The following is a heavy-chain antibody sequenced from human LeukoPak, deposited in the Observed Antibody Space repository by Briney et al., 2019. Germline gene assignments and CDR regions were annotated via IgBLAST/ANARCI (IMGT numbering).Heavy chain of an antibody. CDR2: IYTSGST. CDR3: ARENCSSTSCYYSDY. V-gene: IGHV4-4*07. D-gene: IGHD2-2*01. CDR1: GGSISSYY. Sequence: SETLSLTCTVSGGSISSYYWSWIRQPAGKGLEWIGRIYTSGSTNYNPSLKSRVTMSVDTSKNQFSLKLSSVTAADTAVYYCARENCSSTSCYYSDYWGQGTLVTVSS. J-gene: IGHJ4*02.